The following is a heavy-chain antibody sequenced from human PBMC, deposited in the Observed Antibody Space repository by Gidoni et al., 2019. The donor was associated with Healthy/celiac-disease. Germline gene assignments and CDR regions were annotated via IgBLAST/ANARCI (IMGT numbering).Heavy chain of an antibody. CDR1: GGSISSYY. CDR2: IYYSGSN. Sequence: QVQLQESGPGLVKPSETLSLTCTVSGGSISSYYWSWIRQPPGKGLEWIGYIYYSGSNNYNPSLKSRVTISVDTSKNQFSLKLSSVTAADTAVYYCARDYCSGGSCHFDYWGQGTLVTVSS. CDR3: ARDYCSGGSCHFDY. V-gene: IGHV4-59*01. J-gene: IGHJ4*02. D-gene: IGHD2-15*01.